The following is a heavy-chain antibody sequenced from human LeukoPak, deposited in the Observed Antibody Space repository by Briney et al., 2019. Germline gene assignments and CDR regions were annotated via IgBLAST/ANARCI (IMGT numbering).Heavy chain of an antibody. Sequence: SGGSLRLSCAASGFTVSSNYMSWVRQAPGKGLEWVSVIYSGGSTYYADSVKGRFTISRDNSKNTLYLQMNSLRAEDTAVYYCAREGLYESSTFDYWGQGTLVTVSS. CDR3: AREGLYESSTFDY. CDR2: IYSGGST. CDR1: GFTVSSNY. D-gene: IGHD3-22*01. J-gene: IGHJ4*02. V-gene: IGHV3-53*01.